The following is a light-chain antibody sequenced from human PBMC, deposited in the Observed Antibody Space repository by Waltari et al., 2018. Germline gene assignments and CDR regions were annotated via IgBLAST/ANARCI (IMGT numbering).Light chain of an antibody. V-gene: IGKV1-39*01. CDR3: QQSYSTPF. Sequence: DIQMTQSPSSLSASVGDRVTITCRASQSITTYLNWYQQKPGQAPKLLIYAASSLQSEVPSRFSGSGSGTDFTLTISSLQPEDFATYYCQQSYSTPFFGPGTKVDIK. CDR1: QSITTY. J-gene: IGKJ3*01. CDR2: AAS.